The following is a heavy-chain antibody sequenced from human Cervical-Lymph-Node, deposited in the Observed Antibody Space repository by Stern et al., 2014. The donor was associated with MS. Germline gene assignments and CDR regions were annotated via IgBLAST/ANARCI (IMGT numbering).Heavy chain of an antibody. Sequence: QVQLMQSGAEVKKPGASVKVSCQASGYSFTSYGISWVRQAPGQGLEWMGWISGYIDDTEYAQKFQGRVTMTTDTSTSTAYMELRSLRSDDTAVYYCARDSEQWLVQSALDIWGQGTMVTVSS. V-gene: IGHV1-18*01. CDR2: ISGYIDDT. CDR1: GYSFTSYG. D-gene: IGHD6-19*01. CDR3: ARDSEQWLVQSALDI. J-gene: IGHJ3*02.